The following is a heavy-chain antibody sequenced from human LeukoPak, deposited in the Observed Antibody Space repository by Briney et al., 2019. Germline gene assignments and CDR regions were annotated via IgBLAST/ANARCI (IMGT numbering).Heavy chain of an antibody. V-gene: IGHV3-7*03. CDR3: AREVAGTGGYYFDY. D-gene: IGHD6-13*01. J-gene: IGHJ4*02. Sequence: GGSLRLSCAASGFTFSSYWMSWVRQAPGKGLXXXXXXKQDGSEKYYVDSVKGRFTISRDNAKNSLYLQMNSLRAEDTAVYYCAREVAGTGGYYFDYWGQGTLVTVSS. CDR1: GFTFSSYW. CDR2: XKQDGSEK.